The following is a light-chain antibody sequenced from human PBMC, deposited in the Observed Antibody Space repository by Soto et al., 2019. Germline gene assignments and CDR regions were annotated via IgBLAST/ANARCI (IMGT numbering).Light chain of an antibody. J-gene: IGLJ2*01. CDR3: SSYTSSSTLV. CDR2: EVT. CDR1: SSDVGYYNH. Sequence: QSALTQPASVSGSPGQSITISCTGTSSDVGYYNHVSWYQQHPGKAPKLMIYEVTKRPSGVSNRFSGSKSGNTASLTISGLQAEDEADYSCSSYTSSSTLVFGGGTKLTVL. V-gene: IGLV2-14*01.